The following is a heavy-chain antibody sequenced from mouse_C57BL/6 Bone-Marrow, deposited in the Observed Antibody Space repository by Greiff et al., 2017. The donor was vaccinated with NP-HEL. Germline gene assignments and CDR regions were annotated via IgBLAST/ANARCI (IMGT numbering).Heavy chain of an antibody. CDR1: GYSITSGYY. CDR3: AREGGYYYGSRGFAY. Sequence: DVQLQESGPGLVKPSQSLSLTCSVTGYSITSGYYWNWIRQFPGNKLEWMGYISYDGSNNYNPSLKNRISITRDTSKNQFFLKLNSVTTEDTATYYCAREGGYYYGSRGFAYWGQGTLVTVSA. J-gene: IGHJ3*01. V-gene: IGHV3-6*01. CDR2: ISYDGSN. D-gene: IGHD1-1*01.